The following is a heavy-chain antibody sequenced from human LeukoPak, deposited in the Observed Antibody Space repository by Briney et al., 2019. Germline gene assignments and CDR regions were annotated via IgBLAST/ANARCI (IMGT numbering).Heavy chain of an antibody. CDR1: GFTFSTHS. J-gene: IGHJ6*04. Sequence: GSLRLSCAVSGFTFSTHSMNWVRQAPGKGLEWGSYIISSSNTIYYADSVKGRFTISRDNAKNSLYLQMNSLRAEDTAVYYCARAVGHGSGSPRMDVWGKGTTVTVSS. CDR2: IISSSNTI. V-gene: IGHV3-48*01. CDR3: ARAVGHGSGSPRMDV. D-gene: IGHD3-10*01.